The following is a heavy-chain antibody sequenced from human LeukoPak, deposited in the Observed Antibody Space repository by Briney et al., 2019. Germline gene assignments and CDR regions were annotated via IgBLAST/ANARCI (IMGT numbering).Heavy chain of an antibody. D-gene: IGHD6-19*01. V-gene: IGHV4-39*07. CDR2: IYYSGST. CDR3: ARSWVGSSGWYVLDY. J-gene: IGHJ4*02. CDR1: GGSISSSSYY. Sequence: PSETLSLTCTVSGGSISSSSYYWGWIRQPPGKGLEWIGSIYYSGSTYYNPSLKSRVTISVDTSKNQFSLKLSSVTAADTAVYYCARSWVGSSGWYVLDYWGQGTLVTVSS.